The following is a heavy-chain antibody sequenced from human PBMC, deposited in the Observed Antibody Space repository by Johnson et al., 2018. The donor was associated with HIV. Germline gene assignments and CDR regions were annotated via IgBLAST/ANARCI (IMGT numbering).Heavy chain of an antibody. V-gene: IGHV3-23*01. D-gene: IGHD3-22*01. J-gene: IGHJ3*02. CDR3: AKDGRGNYYDSSGADAFDI. CDR1: GFTFSSYA. Sequence: VQLLESGGGLVQPGGSLRLSCAASGFTFSSYAMSWVRQAPGKGLEWVSAISGSGGSTYYADSVKGRFTISRENSKNTLYLQMNSLRAEDTAVYYCAKDGRGNYYDSSGADAFDIWGQGTMVTVSS. CDR2: ISGSGGST.